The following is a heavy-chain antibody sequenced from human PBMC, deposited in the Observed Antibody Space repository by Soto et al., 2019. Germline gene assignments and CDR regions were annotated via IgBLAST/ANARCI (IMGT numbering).Heavy chain of an antibody. CDR2: IIPIFGTA. D-gene: IGHD2-8*01. CDR3: ARDSPCTNGVCYSGY. V-gene: IGHV1-69*13. Sequence: SVKVSCKASGGTFSSYAISWVRQAPGQGLEWMGGIIPIFGTANYAQRFQGRVTITADESTSTAYMELSSLRSEDTAVYYCARDSPCTNGVCYSGYWGQGTLVTVSS. J-gene: IGHJ4*02. CDR1: GGTFSSYA.